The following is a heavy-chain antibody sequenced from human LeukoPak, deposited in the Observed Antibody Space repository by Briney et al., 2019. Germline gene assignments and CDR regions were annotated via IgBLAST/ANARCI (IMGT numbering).Heavy chain of an antibody. CDR3: ARGRPYYYDSSGYLPTSLDY. D-gene: IGHD3-22*01. J-gene: IGHJ4*02. Sequence: SETLSLTCAVYGGSFSGYYWSWIRQPPGKGLEWIGEINHSGSTNYNPSLKSRVTISVDTSKNQFSLKLSSVTAADTAVYYCARGRPYYYDSSGYLPTSLDYWGQGTLVTVSS. V-gene: IGHV4-34*01. CDR2: INHSGST. CDR1: GGSFSGYY.